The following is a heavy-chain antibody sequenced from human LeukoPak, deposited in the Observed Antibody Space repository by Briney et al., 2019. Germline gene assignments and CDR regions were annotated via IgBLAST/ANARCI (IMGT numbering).Heavy chain of an antibody. V-gene: IGHV1-69*05. J-gene: IGHJ3*02. Sequence: SVKVPCKASGGTFSSYAISWVRQAPGQGLEWMGRIIPIFGTANYAQKFQGRVTITTDESTSTAYMELSSLRSENTAVYYCARAVSGPVGAFDIWGQGIMVTVSS. CDR2: IIPIFGTA. D-gene: IGHD2-15*01. CDR1: GGTFSSYA. CDR3: ARAVSGPVGAFDI.